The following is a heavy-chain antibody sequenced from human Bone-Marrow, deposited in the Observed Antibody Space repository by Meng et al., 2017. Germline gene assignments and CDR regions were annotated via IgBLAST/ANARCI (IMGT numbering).Heavy chain of an antibody. Sequence: GGSLRLSCAASGFTFGSYEMNWVRQAPGKGLEWVSYISSSDDTIYYADSVRGRFTISRENAKNSLYLQMNSLRAEDTAVYYCARDHAWFGETYAMDVWGQGTTVTVSS. CDR2: ISSSDDTI. D-gene: IGHD3-10*01. V-gene: IGHV3-48*03. J-gene: IGHJ6*02. CDR3: ARDHAWFGETYAMDV. CDR1: GFTFGSYE.